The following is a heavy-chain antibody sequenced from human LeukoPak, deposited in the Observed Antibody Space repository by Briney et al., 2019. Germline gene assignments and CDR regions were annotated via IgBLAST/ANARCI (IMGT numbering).Heavy chain of an antibody. V-gene: IGHV1-18*01. CDR3: ARDVDYDSSGYIDY. J-gene: IGHJ4*02. CDR1: GYTFTNSG. Sequence: ASVKVSCKASGYTFTNSGISWLRQAPGQGLEWMGWISAYNGNTNYAQKVQGRVTMTTDTSTSTAYMELRSLRSDDTAVYYCARDVDYDSSGYIDYWGQGTLVTVSS. CDR2: ISAYNGNT. D-gene: IGHD3-22*01.